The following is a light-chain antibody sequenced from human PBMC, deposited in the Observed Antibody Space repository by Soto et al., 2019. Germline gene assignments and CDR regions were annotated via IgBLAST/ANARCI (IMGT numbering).Light chain of an antibody. CDR3: QTWGTGIEV. J-gene: IGLJ3*02. CDR1: SGHSSYT. CDR2: LYSDGSH. V-gene: IGLV4-69*01. Sequence: QPVLTQSPSASASLGASVKLTCTLSSGHSSYTIAWHQQQPEKGPRYLMTLYSDGSHSKGDGIPDRFSGSSSGAERYLSISSLQSEDEADYYCQTWGTGIEVFGGGTKLTVL.